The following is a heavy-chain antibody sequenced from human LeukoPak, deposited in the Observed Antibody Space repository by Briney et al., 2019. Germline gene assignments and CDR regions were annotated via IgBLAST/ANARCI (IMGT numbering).Heavy chain of an antibody. J-gene: IGHJ6*02. CDR1: GFTFSEYY. D-gene: IGHD2-2*01. CDR2: ISSSGSTL. Sequence: GGSLILSCAASGFTFSEYYMSWIRQAPGKGLEWVSYISSSGSTLSHAVSVKGLYTSSRDDATNSLYLQMNSLRAEDTAVYYCARDIVVVPAATGWFDYYGMDVWGQGTTVTVSS. CDR3: ARDIVVVPAATGWFDYYGMDV. V-gene: IGHV3-11*01.